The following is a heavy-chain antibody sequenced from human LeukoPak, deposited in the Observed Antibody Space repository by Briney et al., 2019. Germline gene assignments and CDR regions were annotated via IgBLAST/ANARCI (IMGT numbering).Heavy chain of an antibody. CDR3: AKDLYGSGIIDY. J-gene: IGHJ4*02. V-gene: IGHV3-23*01. CDR1: GFTFSSHA. CDR2: ISGSGGST. Sequence: GGSLRLSCAASGFTFSSHAMSWVRQAPGKGLEWVSAISGSGGSTYYADSVKGRFTISRDNSKNTLYLQMNSLRAEDTAVYYCAKDLYGSGIIDYWGQGTLVTVSS. D-gene: IGHD3-10*01.